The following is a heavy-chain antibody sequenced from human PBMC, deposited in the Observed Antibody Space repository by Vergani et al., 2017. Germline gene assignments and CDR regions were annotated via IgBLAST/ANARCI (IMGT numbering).Heavy chain of an antibody. J-gene: IGHJ6*03. Sequence: QLQLQESGPGLVKPSETLSLTCTVSGGSISSSSYHWGWIRQPPGKGLEWIGSIYYSGSTYYNSSLNSRVTISVDTSRNQFSLKLSSVTAADTAVYYCARHPACGGDCYYMDSWGKGTTVTVSS. CDR1: GGSISSSSYH. V-gene: IGHV4-39*01. CDR2: IYYSGST. D-gene: IGHD2-21*01. CDR3: ARHPACGGDCYYMDS.